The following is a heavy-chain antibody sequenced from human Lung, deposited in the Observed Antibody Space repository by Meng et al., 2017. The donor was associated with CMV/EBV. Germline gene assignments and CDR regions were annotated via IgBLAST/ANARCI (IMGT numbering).Heavy chain of an antibody. V-gene: IGHV3-7*01. Sequence: GGSLRLXCAASGFTFSSYWMSWVRQAPGKGLEWVANIKQDGSEKYYVDSVNGRFTISRDNAKNSLYLQMNSLSAEDTAVYYCARDPRGINIVVVHNGMDVWGQGXTVTVSS. CDR1: GFTFSSYW. CDR3: ARDPRGINIVVVHNGMDV. D-gene: IGHD2-2*01. J-gene: IGHJ6*02. CDR2: IKQDGSEK.